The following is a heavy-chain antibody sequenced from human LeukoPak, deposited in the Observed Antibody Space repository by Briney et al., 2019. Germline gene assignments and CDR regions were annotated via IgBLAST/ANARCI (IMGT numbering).Heavy chain of an antibody. CDR3: ARRGYCSSTSCEKFDY. V-gene: IGHV1-18*04. CDR1: GYTFTSYG. Sequence: ASVKVSCKASGYTFTSYGISWVRQAPGQGLEWMGWISAYNGNTNYAQKLQGRVTMTTDTSTSTAYMELRSLRSDDTAVYYCARRGYCSSTSCEKFDYRGQGTLVTVSS. D-gene: IGHD2-2*01. J-gene: IGHJ4*02. CDR2: ISAYNGNT.